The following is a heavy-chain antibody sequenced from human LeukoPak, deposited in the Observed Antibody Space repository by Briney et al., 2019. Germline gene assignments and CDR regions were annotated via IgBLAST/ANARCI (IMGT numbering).Heavy chain of an antibody. CDR3: AKDHSSGWQDKYFQH. J-gene: IGHJ1*01. CDR2: ISASAGST. CDR1: GFTFSSYA. D-gene: IGHD6-19*01. V-gene: IGHV3-23*01. Sequence: SGGSLRLSCAASGFTFSSYAMSWVRQAPGKGLEWVSAISASAGSTYYADSVKGRFTISRDNSKNTLYLQMNSLRAEDTAVYYCAKDHSSGWQDKYFQHWGQGTLVTVSS.